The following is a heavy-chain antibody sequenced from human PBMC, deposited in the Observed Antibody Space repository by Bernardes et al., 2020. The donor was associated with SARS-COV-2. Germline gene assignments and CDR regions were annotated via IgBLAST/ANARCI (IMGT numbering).Heavy chain of an antibody. D-gene: IGHD3-3*01. J-gene: IGHJ6*02. Sequence: GGSLRLSCAASGFTFSSYWMHWVRQAPGKGLEWVSRINSDGSSTCYADSVKGRFTISRDNAKNTLYLQMNSLRAEDTAVYYCARDLMIFGGVIHNYYYYYYGMDVWGQGTTVTVSS. V-gene: IGHV3-74*01. CDR1: GFTFSSYW. CDR2: INSDGSST. CDR3: ARDLMIFGGVIHNYYYYYYGMDV.